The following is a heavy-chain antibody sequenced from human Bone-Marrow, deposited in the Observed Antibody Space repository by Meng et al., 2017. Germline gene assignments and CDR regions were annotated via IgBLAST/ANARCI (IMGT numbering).Heavy chain of an antibody. CDR3: ASWGANYGDYSYDAFDI. Sequence: SQTLSLTCAVSGYSISSGYYWGWIRQPPGKGLEWIGSIYHSGSTYYNPSLKSRVTISVDTSKNQFSLKLSSVTAADTAVYYCASWGANYGDYSYDAFDIWAQGTMVTVSS. D-gene: IGHD4-17*01. CDR2: IYHSGST. J-gene: IGHJ3*02. CDR1: GYSISSGYY. V-gene: IGHV4-38-2*01.